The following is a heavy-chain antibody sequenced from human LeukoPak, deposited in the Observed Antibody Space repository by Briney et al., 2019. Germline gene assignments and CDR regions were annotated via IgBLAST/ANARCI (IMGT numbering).Heavy chain of an antibody. V-gene: IGHV4-59*01. CDR2: IYYSGST. D-gene: IGHD2-2*02. CDR1: GASISSYY. Sequence: SETLSLTCTVSGASISSYYWSWIRQPPGKGLEWMGYIYYSGSTNYNPSLKNRVTISVDTSKTQFSLMLSSVTDEDTAVYYCARRERYCSSTSCYSYFDYWGQGSLVIVSS. J-gene: IGHJ4*02. CDR3: ARRERYCSSTSCYSYFDY.